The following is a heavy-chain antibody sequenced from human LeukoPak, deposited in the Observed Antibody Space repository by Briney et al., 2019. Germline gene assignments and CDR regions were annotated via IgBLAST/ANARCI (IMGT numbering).Heavy chain of an antibody. J-gene: IGHJ4*02. V-gene: IGHV3-30*19. CDR3: ARSEVPAAMSDY. Sequence: GESLKISCKGSGYKFTNYWIGWVRQMSGKGLEWVAVISYDGSNKYYADSVKGRFTISRDNSKNTLYLQMNSLRAEDTAVYYCARSEVPAAMSDYWGQGTLVTVSS. D-gene: IGHD2-2*01. CDR2: ISYDGSNK. CDR1: GYKFTNYW.